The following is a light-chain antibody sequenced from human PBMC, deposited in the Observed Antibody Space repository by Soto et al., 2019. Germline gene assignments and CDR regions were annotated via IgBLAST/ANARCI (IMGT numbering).Light chain of an antibody. J-gene: IGKJ1*01. Sequence: DIVMTQSPLSLPVIPGEPASFSCRSSQSLLRNNTYNFLDWYLQKPGQSPQLLIYLGSNRASGVPDRFGGSGSGKGFTLKISRVEADDVGVYYYMQSLQSPRTFGRGTKVEIK. V-gene: IGKV2-28*01. CDR3: MQSLQSPRT. CDR2: LGS. CDR1: QSLLRNNTYNF.